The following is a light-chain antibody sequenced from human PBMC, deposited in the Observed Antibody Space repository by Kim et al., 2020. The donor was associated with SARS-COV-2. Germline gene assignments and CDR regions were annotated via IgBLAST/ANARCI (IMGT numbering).Light chain of an antibody. CDR1: QVISDW. Sequence: ASVGDRVTITCRASQVISDWLAWYQQKPGKAPKLLIYEASSLQSGVPSRFSGSGSGTDFTLTISSLQPEDFATYYCQQTDSFPWTFGQGTKVDIK. CDR2: EAS. J-gene: IGKJ1*01. V-gene: IGKV1-12*01. CDR3: QQTDSFPWT.